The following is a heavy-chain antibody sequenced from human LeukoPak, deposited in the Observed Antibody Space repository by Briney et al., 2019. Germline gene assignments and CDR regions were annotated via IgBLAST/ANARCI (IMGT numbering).Heavy chain of an antibody. V-gene: IGHV1-24*01. CDR1: GGTFSSYA. J-gene: IGHJ6*02. Sequence: ASVKVSCKASGGTFSSYAISWVRQAPGQGLEWMGGFDPEDGETIYAQKFQGRVTMAEDTSTDTAYMELSSLRSEDTAVYYCATGKTGPRTIFGVVIRNYYYYGMDVWGQGTTVTVSS. CDR3: ATGKTGPRTIFGVVIRNYYYYGMDV. CDR2: FDPEDGET. D-gene: IGHD3-3*01.